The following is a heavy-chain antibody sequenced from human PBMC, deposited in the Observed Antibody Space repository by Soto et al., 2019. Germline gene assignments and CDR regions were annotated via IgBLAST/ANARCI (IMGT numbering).Heavy chain of an antibody. CDR3: AADQYFADY. V-gene: IGHV3-30*03. J-gene: IGHJ4*02. Sequence: QVQLVESEGGVVQPGRSLRLSCAASGFTFSSYGMHWVRQAPGKGLEWVALISYDGKNKYYADSVKGRFTISRDNSKNTMYLQMNSLRDEDTAVYYAAADQYFADYWGQGTLVTVSS. D-gene: IGHD6-13*01. CDR2: ISYDGKNK. CDR1: GFTFSSYG.